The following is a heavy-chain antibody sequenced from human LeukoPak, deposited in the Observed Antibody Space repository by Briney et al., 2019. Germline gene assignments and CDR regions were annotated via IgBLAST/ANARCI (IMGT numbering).Heavy chain of an antibody. CDR3: ARSDGYCSSTSCYNVGAFDI. J-gene: IGHJ3*02. CDR2: IYYSGST. CDR1: GGSISSYY. D-gene: IGHD2-2*02. V-gene: IGHV4-59*01. Sequence: PSETLSLTCTLSGGSISSYYWSWIRQPPGKGLEWIGYIYYSGSTNYNPSLESQVTISVDTSKSQFSLRLSSVTAADTAVYYCARSDGYCSSTSCYNVGAFDIWGQGTVVTVSS.